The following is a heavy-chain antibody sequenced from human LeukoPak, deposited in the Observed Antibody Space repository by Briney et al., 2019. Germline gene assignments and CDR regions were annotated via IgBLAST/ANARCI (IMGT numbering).Heavy chain of an antibody. Sequence: SETLSLTCAVYGGSFSGYYWSWIRQPPGKGLEWIGEINHSGSTSYNPSLKSRVTISVDTSKNQFSLKLSSVTAADTAVYYCARGIVVVPAARGYAFDIWGQGTMVTVSS. CDR3: ARGIVVVPAARGYAFDI. D-gene: IGHD2-2*01. J-gene: IGHJ3*02. V-gene: IGHV4-34*01. CDR1: GGSFSGYY. CDR2: INHSGST.